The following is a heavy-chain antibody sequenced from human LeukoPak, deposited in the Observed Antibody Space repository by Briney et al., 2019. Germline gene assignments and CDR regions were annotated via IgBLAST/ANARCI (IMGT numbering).Heavy chain of an antibody. CDR2: INHSGST. Sequence: SETLSLTCAVYGGSFSGYYWSWIRQPPGKGLEWIGEINHSGSTNYNPSLKSRVTISVDTSKNQFSLKLSSVTAADTAVYYCARADSSSWYGALSSYYYYYYMDVWGKGTTVTVSS. CDR3: ARADSSSWYGALSSYYYYYYMDV. D-gene: IGHD6-13*01. J-gene: IGHJ6*03. V-gene: IGHV4-34*01. CDR1: GGSFSGYY.